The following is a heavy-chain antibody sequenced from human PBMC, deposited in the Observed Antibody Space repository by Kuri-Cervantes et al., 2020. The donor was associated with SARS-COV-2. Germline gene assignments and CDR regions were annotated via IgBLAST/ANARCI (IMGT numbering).Heavy chain of an antibody. CDR2: IKCDGSEK. CDR1: GFTFSSSW. J-gene: IGHJ6*02. V-gene: IGHV3-52*01. D-gene: IGHD2-21*02. CDR3: VRGRVSYCCGDCYSRYYYYGMDV. Sequence: GGSLRLSCAASGFTFSSSWIHWVCQAPEKGLGWVADIKCDGSEKYYVDSVKGRLTISRDNAKNSLYLQVNSLGAEDMTVYYCVRGRVSYCCGDCYSRYYYYGMDVWGQGTTVTVSS.